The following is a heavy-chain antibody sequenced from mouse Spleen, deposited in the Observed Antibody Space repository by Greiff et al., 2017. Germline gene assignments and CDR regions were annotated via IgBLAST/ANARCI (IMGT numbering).Heavy chain of an antibody. Sequence: EVQRVESGGGLVKLGGSLKLSCAASGFTFSSYAMSWVRQTPEKRLEWVATISSGGGNTYYQDSVKGRFTISRDNAKNTLYLQMSSLKSEDTAMYYCARQGSTTPAMDYWGQGTSVTVSS. CDR1: GFTFSSYA. CDR2: ISSGGGNT. V-gene: IGHV5-9-3*01. J-gene: IGHJ4*01. D-gene: IGHD2-14*01. CDR3: ARQGSTTPAMDY.